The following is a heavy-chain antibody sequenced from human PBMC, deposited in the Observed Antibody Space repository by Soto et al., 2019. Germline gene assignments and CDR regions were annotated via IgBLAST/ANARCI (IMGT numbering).Heavy chain of an antibody. V-gene: IGHV1-46*01. J-gene: IGHJ4*02. D-gene: IGHD3-16*01. CDR1: GYTFTNYY. CDR3: AKTSGFLGGYYFDY. CDR2: INPSGGST. Sequence: QVQLVQSGAEVKKPGASVKVSCEASGYTFTNYYIHWVRQAPGQGLEWMAVINPSGGSTRYAQKFQGRVTMTRDTSTSTVYMELSSLRSEDTAVYYCAKTSGFLGGYYFDYWGQGTLVTVSS.